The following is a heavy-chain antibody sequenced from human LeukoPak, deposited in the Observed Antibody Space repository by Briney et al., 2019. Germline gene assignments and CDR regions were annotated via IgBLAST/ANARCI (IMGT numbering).Heavy chain of an antibody. Sequence: AGGSLRLSCAASGFTFSDYYMSWIRQAPGKGLEWVSYISSSGSTIYYADSVKGRFTISRDNAKNSLYLQMNSLRAEDTAVYYCASRDYDSSGFDYWGQGTLVTVSS. D-gene: IGHD3-22*01. V-gene: IGHV3-11*04. J-gene: IGHJ4*02. CDR1: GFTFSDYY. CDR3: ASRDYDSSGFDY. CDR2: ISSSGSTI.